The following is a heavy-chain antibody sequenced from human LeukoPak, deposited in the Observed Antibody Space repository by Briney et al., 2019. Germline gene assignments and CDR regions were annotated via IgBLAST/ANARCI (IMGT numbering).Heavy chain of an antibody. V-gene: IGHV1-24*01. Sequence: ASVRVSRKVSGYTLTELSMHWVRQAPGKGLEWMGGFDPEDGETIYAQKFQGRVTMTEDTSTDTAYMELSSLRSEDTAVYYCATASTNRYSSSWLRRKNNWFDPWGQGTLVSVSS. J-gene: IGHJ5*02. CDR3: ATASTNRYSSSWLRRKNNWFDP. D-gene: IGHD6-13*01. CDR2: FDPEDGET. CDR1: GYTLTELS.